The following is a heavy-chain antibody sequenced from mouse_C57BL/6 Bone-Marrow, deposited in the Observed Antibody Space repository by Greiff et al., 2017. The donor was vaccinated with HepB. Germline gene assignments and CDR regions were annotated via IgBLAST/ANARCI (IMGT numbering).Heavy chain of an antibody. CDR2: IYPGSGST. V-gene: IGHV1-55*01. D-gene: IGHD2-10*02. CDR1: GYTFTSYW. CDR3: ARRGYGNYWAWFAY. J-gene: IGHJ3*01. Sequence: VQLQQPGAELVKPGASVKMSCKASGYTFTSYWITWVKQRPGQGLEWIGDIYPGSGSTNYNEKFKSKATLTVDTSSSTAYMQLSSLTSEDSAVYYSARRGYGNYWAWFAYWGQGTLVTVSA.